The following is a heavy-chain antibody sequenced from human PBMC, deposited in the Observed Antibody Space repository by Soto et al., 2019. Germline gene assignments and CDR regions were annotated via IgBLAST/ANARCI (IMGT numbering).Heavy chain of an antibody. D-gene: IGHD6-13*01. CDR1: GFTFSDAW. Sequence: GGSLRLSCAASGFTFSDAWMTWVRQVPGKGLEWVGRIKSNSDGGTTDYAAPVKDRFTISRDDSKNTLYLQMNSLKTEDTAVYYCDTYTSSRKYDYWGQGTLVTVYS. J-gene: IGHJ4*02. CDR3: DTYTSSRKYDY. CDR2: IKSNSDGGTT. V-gene: IGHV3-15*01.